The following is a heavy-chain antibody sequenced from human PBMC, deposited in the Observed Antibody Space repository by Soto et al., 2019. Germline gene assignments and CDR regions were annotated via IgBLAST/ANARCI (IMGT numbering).Heavy chain of an antibody. D-gene: IGHD3-10*01. CDR3: ARDGDYFGSGSPPLLST. V-gene: IGHV4-31*03. CDR2: IYYSGST. J-gene: IGHJ4*02. Sequence: QVQLQESGPGLVKPSQTLSHTCTVSGGSITSGGYCWTWIRQHPVKGLEWMGHIYYSGSTSYNPCVKSRVTISIDTSKNQFSLKLTSATAADTAVHYCARDGDYFGSGSPPLLSTWGQGTLVTVSS. CDR1: GGSITSGGYC.